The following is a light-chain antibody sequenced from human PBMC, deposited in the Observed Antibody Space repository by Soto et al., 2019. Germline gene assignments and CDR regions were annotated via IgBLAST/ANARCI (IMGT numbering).Light chain of an antibody. Sequence: EFVLTQSPGTLSLSPGEIATLSFSASQSISSSYLAWYQQRPGQAPRLLIYGASSRATGIPDRFSGSGSGTEFTLTTSRLEPEDFAVYYCQQYGSSSWTFGQGTKVDIK. CDR1: QSISSSY. CDR3: QQYGSSSWT. CDR2: GAS. J-gene: IGKJ1*01. V-gene: IGKV3-20*01.